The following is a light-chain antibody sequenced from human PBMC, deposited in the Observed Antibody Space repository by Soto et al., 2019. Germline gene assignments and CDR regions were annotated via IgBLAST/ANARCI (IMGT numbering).Light chain of an antibody. CDR2: GNS. CDR3: QSYDSSLSAPYV. Sequence: QSVLTQPPSVSAAPGQRVTISCTGSSTNIGAGYDVHWYQQLPGTAPKLLIYGNSNRPSGVPDRFSGSKSGTSASLAISGLRAEDEADYYCQSYDSSLSAPYVFGFGTKLTVL. CDR1: STNIGAGYD. V-gene: IGLV1-40*01. J-gene: IGLJ1*01.